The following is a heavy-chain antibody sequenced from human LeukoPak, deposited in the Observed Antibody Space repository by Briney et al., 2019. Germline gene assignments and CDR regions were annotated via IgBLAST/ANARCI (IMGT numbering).Heavy chain of an antibody. V-gene: IGHV3-23*01. CDR3: AKWGDYDILTGYYDPDY. D-gene: IGHD3-9*01. J-gene: IGHJ4*02. CDR2: VSGHST. Sequence: GGSLRLSCAVSGFTLGNYAMYWVRQAPGKGLEWVSAVSGHSTYYADSVKGRFTMSRDTSKSTLYLQMNSLRAEDTAVYYCAKWGDYDILTGYYDPDYWGQGTLVTASS. CDR1: GFTLGNYA.